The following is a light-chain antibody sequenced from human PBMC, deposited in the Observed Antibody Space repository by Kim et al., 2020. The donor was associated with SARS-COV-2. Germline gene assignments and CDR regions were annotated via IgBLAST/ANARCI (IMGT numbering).Light chain of an antibody. J-gene: IGKJ5*01. CDR2: DAS. CDR1: QSVTTF. V-gene: IGKV3-11*01. CDR3: QQRSNWPVT. Sequence: LSPGERATLACRASQSVTTFLSWYQQKPGQAPRLLSYDASNRVTGIPGRFSGAGSGTDFTLTISSLDPEDFAVYYCQQRSNWPVTFGQGTRLEIK.